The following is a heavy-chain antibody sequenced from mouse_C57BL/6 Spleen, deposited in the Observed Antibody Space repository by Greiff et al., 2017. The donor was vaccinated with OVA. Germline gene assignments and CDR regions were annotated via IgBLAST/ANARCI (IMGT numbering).Heavy chain of an antibody. CDR1: GYTFTDYY. Sequence: EVQLQQSGPELVKPGASVKISCKASGYTFTDYYMNWVKQSHGKSLEWIGDINPNNGGTSYNQKFKGKATLAVDKSSSTAYMELRSLTSEDSAVYYCARSDGSSFLDYWGQGTTLTVSS. CDR3: ARSDGSSFLDY. CDR2: INPNNGGT. D-gene: IGHD1-1*01. V-gene: IGHV1-26*01. J-gene: IGHJ2*01.